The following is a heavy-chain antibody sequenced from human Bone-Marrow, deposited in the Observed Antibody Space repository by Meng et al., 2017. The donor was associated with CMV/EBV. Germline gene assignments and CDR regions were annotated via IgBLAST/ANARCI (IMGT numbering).Heavy chain of an antibody. D-gene: IGHD5-24*01. J-gene: IGHJ4*02. CDR3: ARELRDGYNFDY. V-gene: IGHV1-46*01. Sequence: ASVKVSCKTSRNIFTSYYIHWVRQAPGQGLEWMGIINPTGGNAGYAQKFQGRVTMTRDTSTTTVYMELSSLGSDDTAVYYCARELRDGYNFDYWGQGTLVTVSS. CDR1: RNIFTSYY. CDR2: INPTGGNA.